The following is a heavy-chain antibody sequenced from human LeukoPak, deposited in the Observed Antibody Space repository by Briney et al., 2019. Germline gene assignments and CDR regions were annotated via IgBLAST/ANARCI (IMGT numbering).Heavy chain of an antibody. Sequence: GASVKVSCTAFGYTFTTYGINWVRQAPGQGLEWMGWIGPYNINTHYAQKVQGRVTMTTDTSTSTAYVELRSLRSDDTAVYYCARTRDCSKTNCYVMDPWGQGTLVTVSS. CDR2: IGPYNINT. J-gene: IGHJ5*02. CDR1: GYTFTTYG. CDR3: ARTRDCSKTNCYVMDP. V-gene: IGHV1-18*04. D-gene: IGHD2-2*01.